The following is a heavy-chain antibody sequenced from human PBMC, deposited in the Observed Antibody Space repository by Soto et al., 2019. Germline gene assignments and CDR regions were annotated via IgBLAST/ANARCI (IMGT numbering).Heavy chain of an antibody. CDR1: GGSISGGDYY. Sequence: SSETLSLTCTVSGGSISGGDYYWCWIRQPPGKGLEWIGYIYYSGSTYYNPSLKSRVTISVDTSKNQFSLKLSSVTAADTAVYYRARGSGSLGSYRRGHYYYYGMDVWGQGTTVTVSS. D-gene: IGHD1-26*01. V-gene: IGHV4-30-4*01. J-gene: IGHJ6*02. CDR3: ARGSGSLGSYRRGHYYYYGMDV. CDR2: IYYSGST.